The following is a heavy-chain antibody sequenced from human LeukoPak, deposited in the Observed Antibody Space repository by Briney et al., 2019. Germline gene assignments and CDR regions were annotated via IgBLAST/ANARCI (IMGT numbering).Heavy chain of an antibody. J-gene: IGHJ4*02. CDR2: IYYSGST. CDR1: GGSINNYY. D-gene: IGHD3-10*01. CDR3: ARHYGSGRPYFDY. V-gene: IGHV4-59*08. Sequence: KPSEPLFLPCTVSGGSINNYYWSWIRQSPVKGLEWIGYIYYSGSTNYNPSLKSRVSISVDTSKNQFTLKLSSVSAADTAVYYCARHYGSGRPYFDYWGQGTLVTVSS.